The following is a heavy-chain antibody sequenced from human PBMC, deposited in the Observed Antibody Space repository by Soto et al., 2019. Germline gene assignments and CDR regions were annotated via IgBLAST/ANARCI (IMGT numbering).Heavy chain of an antibody. D-gene: IGHD3-16*01. Sequence: QVHLIQSGAELKRPGSSVKVSCNASGDTFSSYSITWLRQAPGQRLEWTGGIIPIFAKPTYAQKFQGRVAITADDSTLTVYMELASLTSGDTAVDYCVRGPGIWASFYIGGQGNPLTVSS. CDR3: VRGPGIWASFYI. CDR2: IIPIFAKP. J-gene: IGHJ3*02. CDR1: GDTFSSYS. V-gene: IGHV1-69*01.